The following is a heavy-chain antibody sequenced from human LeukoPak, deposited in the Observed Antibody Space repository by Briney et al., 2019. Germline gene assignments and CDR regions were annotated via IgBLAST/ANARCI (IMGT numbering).Heavy chain of an antibody. D-gene: IGHD6-19*01. J-gene: IGHJ4*02. CDR3: AREEASSSHFDS. CDR2: ISYDGTNK. V-gene: IGHV3-30-3*01. Sequence: PGGSLRLSCAASGFTLSNYATHWVRQAPGKGLEWLAVISYDGTNKYYADSVKGRFTISRDNSKNTLYLQMNGLRVEETAVYYCAREEASSSHFDSWGQGTLVTVSS. CDR1: GFTLSNYA.